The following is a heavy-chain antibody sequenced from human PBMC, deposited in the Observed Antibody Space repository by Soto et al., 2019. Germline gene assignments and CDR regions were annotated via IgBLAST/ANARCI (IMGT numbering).Heavy chain of an antibody. CDR1: GGTFSSYA. CDR2: IIPIFGTA. J-gene: IGHJ4*02. V-gene: IGHV1-69*13. CDR3: SLYSSSPHAYFDY. D-gene: IGHD6-6*01. Sequence: SVKVSCKASGGTFSSYAISWVRQAPGQGLEWMGGIIPIFGTANYAQKFQGRVTITADESTSTAYMELSSLRSEDTAVYYCSLYSSSPHAYFDYWGQGTLVTVSS.